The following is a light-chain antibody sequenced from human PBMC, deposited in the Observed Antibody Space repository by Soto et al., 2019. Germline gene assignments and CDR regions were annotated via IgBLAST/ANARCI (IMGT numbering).Light chain of an antibody. V-gene: IGKV1-39*01. CDR3: QQSYSTPPA. J-gene: IGKJ1*01. Sequence: DIQMTQSPSSLSASVGDRVTITCRASQSISSYLNWYQQKPGKAPKLLIYAASSVQSGVPSRFSGGGLGTDFTLTIRSLQPEDSATYYCQQSYSTPPAFGQGTKVEIK. CDR2: AAS. CDR1: QSISSY.